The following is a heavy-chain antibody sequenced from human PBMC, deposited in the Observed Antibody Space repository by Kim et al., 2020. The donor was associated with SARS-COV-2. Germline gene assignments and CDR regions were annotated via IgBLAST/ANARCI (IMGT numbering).Heavy chain of an antibody. J-gene: IGHJ4*02. CDR2: SGSTI. D-gene: IGHD1-26*01. V-gene: IGHV3-11*04. CDR3: ASRGGR. Sequence: SGSTIYYADSVKGRFTISRDNAKNSLYLQMNSLRAEDTAVYYCASRGGRWGQGTLVTVSS.